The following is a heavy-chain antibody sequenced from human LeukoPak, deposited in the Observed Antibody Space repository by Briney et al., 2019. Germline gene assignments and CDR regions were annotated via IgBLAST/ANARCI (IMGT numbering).Heavy chain of an antibody. CDR1: GFTFSVYS. V-gene: IGHV4-34*01. J-gene: IGHJ5*02. Sequence: GSLRLSCAASGFTFSVYSMNWVRQAPGKGLEWVGEINHSGSTNYNPSLKSRVTISVDTSKNQFSLKLSSVTAADTAVYYCARGSGSWFGRHNWFDPWGQGTLVTVSS. CDR2: INHSGST. D-gene: IGHD6-13*01. CDR3: ARGSGSWFGRHNWFDP.